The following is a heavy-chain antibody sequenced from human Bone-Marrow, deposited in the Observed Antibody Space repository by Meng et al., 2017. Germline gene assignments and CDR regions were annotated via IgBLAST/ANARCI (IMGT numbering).Heavy chain of an antibody. J-gene: IGHJ4*02. CDR3: ARGPTTMAHDFDY. V-gene: IGHV4-34*01. Sequence: QVELQPWGSGLLQPSETLSLTCVFSGGSFSDYYWSWIRQPPGKGLEWIGEINHSGSTTYNPSLESRATISVDTSQNNLSLKLSSVTAADSAVYYCARGPTTMAHDFDYWGQGTLVTVSS. D-gene: IGHD4-11*01. CDR2: INHSGST. CDR1: GGSFSDYY.